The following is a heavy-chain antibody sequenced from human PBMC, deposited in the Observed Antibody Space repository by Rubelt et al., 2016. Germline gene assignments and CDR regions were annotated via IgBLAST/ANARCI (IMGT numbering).Heavy chain of an antibody. CDR3: ARGVVWRDAFDI. J-gene: IGHJ3*02. D-gene: IGHD2-15*01. V-gene: IGHV1-8*02. CDR1: GYTFTSYG. CDR2: MNPNSGNT. Sequence: QVQLVQSGAEVKKPGASVKVSCKASGYTFTSYGISWVRQAPGQGLEWMGWMNPNSGNTGYALKFQGRVTMTRNTSISTAYMELSSLRSEDTAVYYCARGVVWRDAFDIWGQGTMVTVSS.